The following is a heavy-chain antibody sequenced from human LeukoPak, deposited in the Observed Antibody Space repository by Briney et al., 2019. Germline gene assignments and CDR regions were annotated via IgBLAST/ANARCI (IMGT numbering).Heavy chain of an antibody. V-gene: IGHV1-69*05. CDR2: IIPIFGTA. CDR3: ARVGLYGSGNDY. CDR1: GGTFSSYA. D-gene: IGHD3-10*01. J-gene: IGHJ4*02. Sequence: SVKVSCKSSGGTFSSYAISWVRQAPGQGLEWMGRIIPIFGTANYAQKFQGRVTITTDKSTSTAYMELSSLRSEDTAVYYCARVGLYGSGNDYWGQGTLVTVSS.